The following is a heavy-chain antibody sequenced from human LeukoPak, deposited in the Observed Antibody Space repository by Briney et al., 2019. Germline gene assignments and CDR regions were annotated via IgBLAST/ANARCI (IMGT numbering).Heavy chain of an antibody. CDR2: VHYSGTT. V-gene: IGHV4-59*12. J-gene: IGHJ5*02. CDR3: ARDYYDSSGYNWFDP. D-gene: IGHD3-22*01. CDR1: GGSISGYH. Sequence: SETLSLTCTVSGGSISGYHWSWIRQPPGKGPEFIGYVHYSGTTDYNPSLWGRVTMSVDTSKNQFSLNLNSVTAADTAVYYCARDYYDSSGYNWFDPWGQGTLVTVSS.